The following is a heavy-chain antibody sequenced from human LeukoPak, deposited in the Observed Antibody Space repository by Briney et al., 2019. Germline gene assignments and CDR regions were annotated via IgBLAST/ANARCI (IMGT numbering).Heavy chain of an antibody. CDR2: ISSSSSYI. V-gene: IGHV3-21*01. CDR3: ARIPGSGSYTRSDLYYYYGMDV. D-gene: IGHD3-10*01. Sequence: GGSLRLSCAASGFTFSSYSMNWVRQAPGKGLEWVSSISSSSSYIYYADSVKGRFTISRDNAKNSLYLQMNSLRAEDTAVYYCARIPGSGSYTRSDLYYYYGMDVWGQGTTVTVSS. CDR1: GFTFSSYS. J-gene: IGHJ6*02.